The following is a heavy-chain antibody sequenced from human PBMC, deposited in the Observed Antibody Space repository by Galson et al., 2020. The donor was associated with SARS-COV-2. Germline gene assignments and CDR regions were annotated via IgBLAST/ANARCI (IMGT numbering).Heavy chain of an antibody. J-gene: IGHJ4*02. CDR2: ISSSSTYI. V-gene: IGHV3-21*01. D-gene: IGHD1-26*01. CDR3: ARDGLGATFDY. Sequence: GESLKISCTASGFTFNTYSMNWVRQAPGRGLEFLSSISSSSTYISYADSVKGRFTISRDNAKNSLYLQMDSLRAEDTAIYYCARDGLGATFDYWGQGTLATVSS. CDR1: GFTFNTYS.